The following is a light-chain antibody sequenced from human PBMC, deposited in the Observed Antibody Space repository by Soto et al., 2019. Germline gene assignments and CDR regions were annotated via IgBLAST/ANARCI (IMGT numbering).Light chain of an antibody. CDR2: GAS. J-gene: IGKJ5*01. V-gene: IGKV3-20*01. CDR3: QQYGSSPH. CDR1: QSVSSSY. Sequence: EIVLTQSPCTLSLSPGERATLSCRASQSVSSSYLAWYQQKPGQAPRLLIYGASSRATGIPDRFSGSGSGTDFTLTISRLEPEDFAVYYCQQYGSSPHFGQGTRLETK.